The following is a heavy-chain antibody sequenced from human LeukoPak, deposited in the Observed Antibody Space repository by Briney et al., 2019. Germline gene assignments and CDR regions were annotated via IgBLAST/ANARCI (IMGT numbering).Heavy chain of an antibody. CDR2: IYHSGST. V-gene: IGHV4-38-2*02. D-gene: IGHD4-17*01. Sequence: SETLSLTCTVTDYSISSGYYWGWIRQPPGKGLEWIGAIYHSGSTYYNPSLKSRVTISVDTSKNQFSLKLSSVTAADTAVYYCARDPTVTPYYYYHYYMDVWGKGTTVTVSS. J-gene: IGHJ6*03. CDR1: DYSISSGYY. CDR3: ARDPTVTPYYYYHYYMDV.